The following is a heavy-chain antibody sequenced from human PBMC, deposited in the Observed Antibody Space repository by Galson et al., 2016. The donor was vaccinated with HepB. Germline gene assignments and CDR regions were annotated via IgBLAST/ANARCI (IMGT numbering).Heavy chain of an antibody. CDR1: GVTFSSYS. Sequence: SLRLSCAASGVTFSSYSMNWVRQAPGKGLEWVSYISSSTSTIYYADSVKGRFTISRDNARNSLYLQMNSLRDEDTAVYYCARDADVLRYFDWYDTHYYGMDVWGQGTTVTVSS. CDR3: ARDADVLRYFDWYDTHYYGMDV. CDR2: ISSSTSTI. J-gene: IGHJ6*02. V-gene: IGHV3-48*02. D-gene: IGHD3-9*01.